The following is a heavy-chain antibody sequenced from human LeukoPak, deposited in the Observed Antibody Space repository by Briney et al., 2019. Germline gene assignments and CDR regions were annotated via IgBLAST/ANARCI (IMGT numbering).Heavy chain of an antibody. CDR3: ARDCRPPLRRCFDY. CDR1: GFTFSSYS. Sequence: PGGSLRLSCAASGFTFSSYSMNWVRQAPGKGLEWVSYISSSSSTIYYADSVKGRFTISRDNAKNSLYLQMNSLRAEDTAVYYCARDCRPPLRRCFDYWGQGALVTVSS. CDR2: ISSSSSTI. V-gene: IGHV3-48*01. J-gene: IGHJ4*02. D-gene: IGHD4-23*01.